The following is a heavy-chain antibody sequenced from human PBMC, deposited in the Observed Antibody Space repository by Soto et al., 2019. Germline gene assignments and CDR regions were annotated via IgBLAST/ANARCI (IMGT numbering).Heavy chain of an antibody. CDR1: GGSISSGGYY. D-gene: IGHD4-17*01. CDR2: IYYSGST. J-gene: IGHJ3*02. Sequence: QVELHESGPGLVKPSQTLSLTCTVSGGSISSGGYYWSWIRQHPGKGLEWIGYIYYSGSTYYNPSLKSRVTISVDTSKNQFSLKLSSVTAADTAVYYCARDSTVGLRTTVTPGAFDIWGQGTMVTVSS. CDR3: ARDSTVGLRTTVTPGAFDI. V-gene: IGHV4-31*03.